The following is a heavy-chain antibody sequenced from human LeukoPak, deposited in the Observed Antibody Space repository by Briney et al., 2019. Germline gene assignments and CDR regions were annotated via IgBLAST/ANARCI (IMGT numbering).Heavy chain of an antibody. CDR1: GFTFSNYN. Sequence: PGGSLGLSCAASGFTFSNYNMNWVRQAPGKAMDWVSSITSSGTYIFYADSVKGRFTISRDNAKNSLYLQMDSLGPEDTAVYYCARDPYSGNYGNDYYYYMDVWGKGTTVTISS. D-gene: IGHD1-26*01. CDR2: ITSSGTYI. CDR3: ARDPYSGNYGNDYYYYMDV. J-gene: IGHJ6*03. V-gene: IGHV3-21*01.